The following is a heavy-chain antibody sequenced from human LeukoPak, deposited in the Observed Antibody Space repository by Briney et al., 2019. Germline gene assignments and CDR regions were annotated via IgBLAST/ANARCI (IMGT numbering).Heavy chain of an antibody. D-gene: IGHD4-11*01. CDR3: ARVAVTTVTKLDY. V-gene: IGHV4-38-2*02. Sequence: SETLSLTCSVSGYSISSGYYCGWIRQPPGKGLEWIASIYHSGSAYYNPSLKSRVTISVDASKNQCTLKLSSVAAADTAVYYCARVAVTTVTKLDYWGQGTLVTVSS. CDR2: IYHSGSA. CDR1: GYSISSGYY. J-gene: IGHJ4*02.